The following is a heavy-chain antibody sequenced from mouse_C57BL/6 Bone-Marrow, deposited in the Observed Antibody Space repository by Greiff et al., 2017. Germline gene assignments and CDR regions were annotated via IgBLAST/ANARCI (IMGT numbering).Heavy chain of an antibody. CDR1: GFNIKDDY. CDR2: IDPENGDT. Sequence: VQLQQSGAELVRPGASVKLSCTASGFNIKDDYMHWVKQRPEQGLEWIGWIDPENGDTEYASKFQGKATITADTSSNTAYLQLSSLTSEDTAVYYCTTAEGWYFDVWGTGTTGTVAS. V-gene: IGHV14-4*01. CDR3: TTAEGWYFDV. J-gene: IGHJ1*03.